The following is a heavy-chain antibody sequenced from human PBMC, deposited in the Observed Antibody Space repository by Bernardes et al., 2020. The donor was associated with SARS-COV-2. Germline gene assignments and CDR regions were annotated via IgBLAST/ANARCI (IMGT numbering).Heavy chain of an antibody. J-gene: IGHJ4*02. Sequence: VGSLILSCAASGVSFTDYAMSWVRQFPGKGLEWVAGIIGNGGGTYYADSVKGRFTISRDISTSTLYLQMHSLRAEDTAVYFCTKDYPEKAGGSGEDSFFDYWRQGTLVTVSS. V-gene: IGHV3-23*01. D-gene: IGHD3-10*01. CDR2: IIGNGGGT. CDR3: TKDYPEKAGGSGEDSFFDY. CDR1: GVSFTDYA.